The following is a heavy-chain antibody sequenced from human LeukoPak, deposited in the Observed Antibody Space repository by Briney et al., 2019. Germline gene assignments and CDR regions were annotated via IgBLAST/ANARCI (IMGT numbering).Heavy chain of an antibody. Sequence: PGGSLRLSCAASGFSLSTYAMSWVRQAPGKGPEWVSAISGAGGRTYYADSVKGRFTISRDNSKNTLYLQMNSLRAEDTAVYYCARDRNYYDSGVSDYWGQGALVTVSS. V-gene: IGHV3-23*01. D-gene: IGHD3-22*01. CDR1: GFSLSTYA. CDR2: ISGAGGRT. J-gene: IGHJ4*02. CDR3: ARDRNYYDSGVSDY.